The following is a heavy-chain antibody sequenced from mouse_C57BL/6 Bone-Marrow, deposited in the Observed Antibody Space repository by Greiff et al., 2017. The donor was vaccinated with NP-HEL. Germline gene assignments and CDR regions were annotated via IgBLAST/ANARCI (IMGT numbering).Heavy chain of an antibody. V-gene: IGHV1-26*01. Sequence: EVQLQQSGPELVKPGASVKISCKASGYTFTDYYMNWVKQSHGKSLEWIGDINPNNGGTSYNQKFKGKATLTVDKSSSTAYMELRSLTSEDSAVYYCARRGWPTIPTFYYFDYWGQGTTLIVSS. J-gene: IGHJ2*01. D-gene: IGHD1-1*01. CDR2: INPNNGGT. CDR3: ARRGWPTIPTFYYFDY. CDR1: GYTFTDYY.